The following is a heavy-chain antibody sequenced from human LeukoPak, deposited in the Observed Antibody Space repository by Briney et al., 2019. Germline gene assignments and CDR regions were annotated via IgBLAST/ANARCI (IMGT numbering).Heavy chain of an antibody. V-gene: IGHV3-7*01. D-gene: IGHD3-3*01. CDR1: GFTFSSYW. Sequence: GGSLRLSCAASGFTFSSYWMSWVRQAPWKGLEWVANIEQDGSEKYYVDSVKGRFTISRDNAKDSLYLQMNSLRAEDTAVYYCAKDLAYYDFWSGSSFDIWGQGTMVTVSS. J-gene: IGHJ3*02. CDR2: IEQDGSEK. CDR3: AKDLAYYDFWSGSSFDI.